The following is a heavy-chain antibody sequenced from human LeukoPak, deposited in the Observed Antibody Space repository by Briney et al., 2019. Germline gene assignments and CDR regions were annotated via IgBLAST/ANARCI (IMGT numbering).Heavy chain of an antibody. D-gene: IGHD6-6*01. CDR2: INHSGST. Sequence: SETLSPTCAVYGGSFSGYYWSWIRQPPGKGLEWIGEINHSGSTNYNPSLKSRVTISVDTSKNQFSLKLSSVTAADTAVYYCARGRGSSSGEGFDYWGQGTLVTVSS. J-gene: IGHJ4*02. CDR3: ARGRGSSSGEGFDY. CDR1: GGSFSGYY. V-gene: IGHV4-34*01.